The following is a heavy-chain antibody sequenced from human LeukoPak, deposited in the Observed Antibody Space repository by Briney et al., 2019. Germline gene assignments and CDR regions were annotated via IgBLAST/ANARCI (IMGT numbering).Heavy chain of an antibody. Sequence: PGGSLRLSCAASGFTFSSYSMNWVRQAPGKWLEWVSSISSSSYIYYADSVKGRFTISRDNAKNSLYLQMNSLRAEDTAVYYCARVPQSQYDYGDYLFDYWGQGTLVTVSS. CDR2: ISSSSYI. CDR3: ARVPQSQYDYGDYLFDY. J-gene: IGHJ4*02. D-gene: IGHD4-17*01. V-gene: IGHV3-21*01. CDR1: GFTFSSYS.